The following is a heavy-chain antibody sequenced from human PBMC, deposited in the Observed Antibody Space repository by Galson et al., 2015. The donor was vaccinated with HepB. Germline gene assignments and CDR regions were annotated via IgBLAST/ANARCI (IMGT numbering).Heavy chain of an antibody. CDR3: VREWRLQGLNWFDP. V-gene: IGHV4-59*01. CDR1: GGSMTSFY. D-gene: IGHD5-12*01. CDR2: IYYTGGST. Sequence: ETLSLTCTVSGGSMTSFYWSWIRQPPGKGPEWIGYIYYTGGSTHYNPSLRSRVTMSVDTSKNQFSLELRAVTAADAAIYYCVREWRLQGLNWFDPWGHGTLVTVSS. J-gene: IGHJ5*02.